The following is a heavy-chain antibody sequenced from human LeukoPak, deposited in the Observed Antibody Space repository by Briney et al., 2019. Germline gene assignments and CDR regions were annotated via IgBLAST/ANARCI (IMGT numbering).Heavy chain of an antibody. CDR3: ARDGPITMIVVVISGDYYYGMDV. V-gene: IGHV1-18*01. CDR2: ISAYNGNT. CDR1: GYTFTSYG. Sequence: ASVKVSCKASGYTFTSYGISWVRQAPGQGLEWMGWISAYNGNTNYAQKLQGRVTMTTDTSTSTAYMELRSLRSDDTAVYYCARDGPITMIVVVISGDYYYGMDVWGQGTTVTVSS. D-gene: IGHD3-22*01. J-gene: IGHJ6*02.